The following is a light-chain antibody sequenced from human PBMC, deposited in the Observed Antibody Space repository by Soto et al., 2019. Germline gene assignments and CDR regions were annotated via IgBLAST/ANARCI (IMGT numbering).Light chain of an antibody. V-gene: IGKV3-15*01. Sequence: EIVMTQSPATLSVSPGERATLSCRASQSIGSNLAWYQQKPGQTPRLLIYGTSIRATGIPARVSGSGSGTEFTLTISSLQSEDFAVYYCQHYNNWPLTFGGGTKVELK. J-gene: IGKJ4*01. CDR1: QSIGSN. CDR3: QHYNNWPLT. CDR2: GTS.